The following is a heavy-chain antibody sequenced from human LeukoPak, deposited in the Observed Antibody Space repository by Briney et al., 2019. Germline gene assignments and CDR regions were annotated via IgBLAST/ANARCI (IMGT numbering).Heavy chain of an antibody. CDR1: GYTFTSYD. CDR2: MNPNRGDT. D-gene: IGHD7-27*01. V-gene: IGHV1-8*01. Sequence: ASVKVSCKASGYTFTSYDINWVRQATAQGLEWMGWMNPNRGDTGYVQKFQGRVTMTRSTSMSTAYMELSSLRSEDTAVYYCARGPGGTGSLFDYWGQGTPVTVSS. J-gene: IGHJ4*02. CDR3: ARGPGGTGSLFDY.